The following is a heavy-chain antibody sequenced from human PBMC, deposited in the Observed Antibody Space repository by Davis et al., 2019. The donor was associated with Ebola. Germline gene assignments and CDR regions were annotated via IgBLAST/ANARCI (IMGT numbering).Heavy chain of an antibody. Sequence: AASVKVSCKASGYTFTSYYMHWVRQAPGQGLEWMGIINSIGGSTSYAQKFQGRVTMTRDTSTSTVYMELSSLRSEDPAVYYCANHNPGEYSSVWYEVVAFDIWGQGTMVTVSS. CDR1: GYTFTSYY. CDR3: ANHNPGEYSSVWYEVVAFDI. V-gene: IGHV1-46*01. J-gene: IGHJ3*02. D-gene: IGHD6-19*01. CDR2: INSIGGST.